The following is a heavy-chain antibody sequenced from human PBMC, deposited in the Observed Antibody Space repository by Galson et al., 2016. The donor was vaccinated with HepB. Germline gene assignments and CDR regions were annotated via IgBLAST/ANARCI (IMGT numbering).Heavy chain of an antibody. D-gene: IGHD2-8*01. CDR3: ARLKVDTNSAISGLDV. J-gene: IGHJ6*02. CDR1: GDSMTRRNW. Sequence: SETLSLTCAVSGDSMTRRNWWTWVRQAPGKGLEWIGEIYHSGSPNYNPSLKSRVTISVDKSNSQFSLKLTSVTAADTAVYYCARLKVDTNSAISGLDVWGQGTTVTVSS. V-gene: IGHV4-4*02. CDR2: IYHSGSP.